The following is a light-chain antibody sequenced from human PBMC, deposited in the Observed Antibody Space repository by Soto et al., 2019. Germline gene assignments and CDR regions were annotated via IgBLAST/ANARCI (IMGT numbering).Light chain of an antibody. Sequence: DIVLTQSPLSLSVTPGEPASISCRSSQSLLHSNGNNSLEWYLQKPGQSPQVLIYLASNRASGVPDRLSGSGSGKYFTLKISRVEAEDVGVYYCKQALQNPLTFGGGTKVEIK. V-gene: IGKV2-28*01. CDR1: QSLLHSNGNNS. CDR3: KQALQNPLT. J-gene: IGKJ4*01. CDR2: LAS.